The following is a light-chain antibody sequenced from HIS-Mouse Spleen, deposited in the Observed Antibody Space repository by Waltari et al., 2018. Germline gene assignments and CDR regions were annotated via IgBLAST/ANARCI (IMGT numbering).Light chain of an antibody. V-gene: IGLV3-1*01. CDR3: QAWDSSTYV. CDR1: NLGDKY. Sequence: SYELTQPPSVSVSPGQTASINCPGDNLGDKYACWYQQKPGQSPVLVIYQDSKRPSGIPGRFSGSNSGNTATLTISGTQAMDEADYYCQAWDSSTYVFGTGTKVTVL. J-gene: IGLJ1*01. CDR2: QDS.